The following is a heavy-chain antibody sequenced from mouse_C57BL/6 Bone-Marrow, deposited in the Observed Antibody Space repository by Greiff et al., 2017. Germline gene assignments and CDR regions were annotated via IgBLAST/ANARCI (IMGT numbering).Heavy chain of an antibody. D-gene: IGHD3-2*02. V-gene: IGHV2-9-1*01. CDR1: GFSLTSYA. CDR3: ARKAQATWAWFAY. CDR2: IWTGGGT. Sequence: VKLVESGPGLVAPSQSLSITCTVSGFSLTSYAISWVRQPPGKGLEWLGVIWTGGGTNYNSALKSKMSISKDNSKSQVFLKMKSLQTDDTARYYCARKAQATWAWFAYWGQGTLVTVSA. J-gene: IGHJ3*01.